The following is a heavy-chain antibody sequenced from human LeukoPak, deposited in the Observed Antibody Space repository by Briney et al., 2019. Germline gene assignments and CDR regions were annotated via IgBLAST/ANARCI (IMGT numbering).Heavy chain of an antibody. CDR3: ARLLTDI. J-gene: IGHJ3*02. V-gene: IGHV4-61*02. CDR2: IYTSGST. D-gene: IGHD3-9*01. CDR1: GGSISSSSYY. Sequence: SETLSLTCTGSGGSISSSSYYRSWIRQPAGKGLEWIGRIYTSGSTNYNPSLKSRVTISVDTSKNQFSLKLSSVTAADTAVYYCARLLTDIWGQGTMVTVSS.